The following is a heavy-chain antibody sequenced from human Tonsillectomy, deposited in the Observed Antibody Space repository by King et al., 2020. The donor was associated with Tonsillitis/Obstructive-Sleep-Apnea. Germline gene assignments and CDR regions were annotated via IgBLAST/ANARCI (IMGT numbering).Heavy chain of an antibody. D-gene: IGHD3-22*01. J-gene: IGHJ4*02. Sequence: VQLVESGGGVVQPGRSLRLSCAASGLTFSSYAMHWVRQAPGKGLEWVAVISYDGSNKYYADSVKGRFTISRDNSKNTLYLQMNSLRAEDTAVYYCARDKTSVDSSGLDYWGQGTLVTVSS. V-gene: IGHV3-30*04. CDR3: ARDKTSVDSSGLDY. CDR2: ISYDGSNK. CDR1: GLTFSSYA.